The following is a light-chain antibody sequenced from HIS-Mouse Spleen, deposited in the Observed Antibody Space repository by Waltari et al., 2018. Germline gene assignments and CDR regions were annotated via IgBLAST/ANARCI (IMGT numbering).Light chain of an antibody. CDR2: EVT. J-gene: IGLJ3*02. Sequence: QSALTQPASVSGSPGQSITISCTGTSSDVGGYNYVSWYQQHPGKAPKLMIYEVTNRPSGVPDRFSGSKSGTSASLAISGLRSEDEADYYCAAWDDSLSGPVFGGGTKLTVL. CDR1: SSDVGGYNY. CDR3: AAWDDSLSGPV. V-gene: IGLV2-14*01.